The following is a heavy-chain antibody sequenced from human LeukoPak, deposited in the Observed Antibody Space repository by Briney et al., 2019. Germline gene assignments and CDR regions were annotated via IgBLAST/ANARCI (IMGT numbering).Heavy chain of an antibody. CDR1: GFTVRLYA. CDR3: AKDGNDYGDYGSDY. Sequence: TGGSLGLSCAASGFTVRLYAMSWVRQAPGKGLEWVSIIRGSGAGTSYADAVKGRFTISRDNAKNTIYLQMKSLRAEDTAIYYCAKDGNDYGDYGSDYWGQGTLVTVSS. J-gene: IGHJ4*02. D-gene: IGHD3-16*01. CDR2: IRGSGAGT. V-gene: IGHV3-23*01.